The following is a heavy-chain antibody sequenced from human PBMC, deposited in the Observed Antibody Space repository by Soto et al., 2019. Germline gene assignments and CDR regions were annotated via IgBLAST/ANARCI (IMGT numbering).Heavy chain of an antibody. Sequence: QVQLMQSGAEVKKPGSSVKVSCKASGGTFGNYVINWVRQAPGQGPEWMGGVIPIFSSGNYAQKFQGRVTMTADMSTSTVYMDLRGLRSEDTAVYYCTRGGFSGSYFDYWGQGTLVTVSS. CDR2: VIPIFSSG. V-gene: IGHV1-69*06. J-gene: IGHJ4*02. CDR3: TRGGFSGSYFDY. D-gene: IGHD1-26*01. CDR1: GGTFGNYV.